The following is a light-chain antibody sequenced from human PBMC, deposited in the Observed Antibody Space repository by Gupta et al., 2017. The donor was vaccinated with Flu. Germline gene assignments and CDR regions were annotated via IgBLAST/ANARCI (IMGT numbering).Light chain of an antibody. CDR2: SNS. J-gene: IGLJ3*02. V-gene: IGLV1-44*01. CDR3: VAWDDSLNRPV. CDR1: HVNIGSNP. Sequence: HSLLPQPPSASGTPAPRVTISCSGNHVNIGSNPVSWYQQLPGTAPKLLIYSNSQRPSGVPDRFSGSKSDTSASLAISGLQSEDEADFYCVAWDDSLNRPVFGEGTKLTVL.